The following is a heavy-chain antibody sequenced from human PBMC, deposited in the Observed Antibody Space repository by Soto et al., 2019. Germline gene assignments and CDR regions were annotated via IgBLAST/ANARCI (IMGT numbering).Heavy chain of an antibody. Sequence: LRLSCAASGFLSSNYAMGWVRQAPGTGLEWVSGISDSGVNTYYADSVKGRFTISRDNSKNALYLEMKSLRAGDTAVYYCIKEARGHSYARLWGRGTPVTVSS. CDR2: ISDSGVNT. D-gene: IGHD3-16*01. CDR3: IKEARGHSYARL. V-gene: IGHV3-23*01. J-gene: IGHJ4*02. CDR1: GFLSSNYA.